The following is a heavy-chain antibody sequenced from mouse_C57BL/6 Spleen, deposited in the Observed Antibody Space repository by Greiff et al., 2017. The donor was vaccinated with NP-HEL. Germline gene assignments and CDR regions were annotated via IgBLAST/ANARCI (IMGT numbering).Heavy chain of an antibody. D-gene: IGHD2-1*01. CDR1: GYTFTSYC. J-gene: IGHJ4*01. V-gene: IGHV1-64*01. CDR2: IHPNSGST. Sequence: QVQLQQPGAELVKPGASVKLSCKASGYTFTSYCMPWVKQRPGQGLEWIGMIHPNSGSTNYNEKFKSKATLTVDTTSNTAYMQLSSLTSEDSAVYYCARGSDGNAMDYWGQGTSVTVSS. CDR3: ARGSDGNAMDY.